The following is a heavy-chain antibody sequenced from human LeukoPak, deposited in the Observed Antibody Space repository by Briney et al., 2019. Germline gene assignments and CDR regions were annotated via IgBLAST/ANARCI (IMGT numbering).Heavy chain of an antibody. V-gene: IGHV3-21*01. D-gene: IGHD2-2*01. CDR2: ISSSSYI. J-gene: IGHJ2*01. Sequence: GGSLRLSCAASGFTFSSYSMNWVRQAPGKGLEWVSSISSSSYIYYADSVKGRFTISRDNAKNSLYLQMNSLRAEDTAVYYCARDPGYCSSTSCYFLGDWYFGLWGRGTLVTVSS. CDR3: ARDPGYCSSTSCYFLGDWYFGL. CDR1: GFTFSSYS.